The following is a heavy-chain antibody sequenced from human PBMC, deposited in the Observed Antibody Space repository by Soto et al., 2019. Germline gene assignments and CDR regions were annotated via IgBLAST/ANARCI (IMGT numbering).Heavy chain of an antibody. J-gene: IGHJ4*02. V-gene: IGHV4-4*02. CDR2: IYHSGST. D-gene: IGHD4-17*01. CDR3: ARKSMTTGATDY. CDR1: GGSISSNNW. Sequence: QVQLQESGPGLVKPSGTLSLTCAVSGGSISSNNWWSWVRHPPGKGLEWIGDIYHSGSTNYNPSLKSRVTISVDKSKNQFSLRLSSVTAADTAMYYCARKSMTTGATDYWGQGALVTVSS.